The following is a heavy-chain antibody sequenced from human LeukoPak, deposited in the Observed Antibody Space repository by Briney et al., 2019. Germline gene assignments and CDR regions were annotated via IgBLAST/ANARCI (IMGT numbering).Heavy chain of an antibody. CDR2: TYYRSKWYK. D-gene: IGHD1-7*01. Sequence: SQTLSLTCAISGDSVSSKSAAWNWIRQSPSRGLEWLGGTYYRSKWYKEYAVSVKSRITINPDTSKNQFSLQLNSVTPEDTAVYFCARAGGGTLNYWGQGTLVTVSS. CDR3: ARAGGGTLNY. CDR1: GDSVSSKSAA. J-gene: IGHJ4*02. V-gene: IGHV6-1*01.